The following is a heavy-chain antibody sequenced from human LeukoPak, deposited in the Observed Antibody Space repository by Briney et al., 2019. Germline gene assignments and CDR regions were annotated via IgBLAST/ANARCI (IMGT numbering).Heavy chain of an antibody. CDR2: INHSGST. CDR1: GGSFSGYY. Sequence: PSETPSLTCAVYGGSFSGYYWSWIRQPPGKGLEWIGEINHSGSTNYNPSLKSRVTISVDTSKNQFSLKLSSVTAADTAVYYCARAAVAGDFFDYWGQGTLVTVSS. CDR3: ARAAVAGDFFDY. V-gene: IGHV4-34*01. J-gene: IGHJ4*02. D-gene: IGHD6-19*01.